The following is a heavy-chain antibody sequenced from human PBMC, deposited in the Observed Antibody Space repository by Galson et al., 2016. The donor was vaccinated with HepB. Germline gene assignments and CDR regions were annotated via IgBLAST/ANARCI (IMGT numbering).Heavy chain of an antibody. CDR1: GGSFTGYY. CDR3: ARLAVGAFDV. Sequence: SETLSLTCGVSGGSFTGYYWSWIRQPPGKGLEWVGDINHSGRTNYNPSLESRVPISQGTSTNQFSLTLRSVTAADTALYYCARLAVGAFDVWGQGTMVAVS. J-gene: IGHJ3*01. CDR2: INHSGRT. D-gene: IGHD6-19*01. V-gene: IGHV4-34*01.